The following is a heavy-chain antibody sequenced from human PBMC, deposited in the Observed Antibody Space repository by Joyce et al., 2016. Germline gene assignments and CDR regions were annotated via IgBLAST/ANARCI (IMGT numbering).Heavy chain of an antibody. CDR1: GYTFTKHT. J-gene: IGHJ5*01. D-gene: IGHD1-1*01. CDR2: INTGNGNT. CDR3: ARYTGFAQAFDS. V-gene: IGHV1-3*04. Sequence: QVCLVQSGTEVKKPGASVKVACKASGYTFTKHTIHWVRQAPGQRLEWMGGINTGNGNTKYSQKFQDRVTIVRDSSANTTYLELTGLKSDDTAMYFCARYTGFAQAFDSWGQGTLVIVSS.